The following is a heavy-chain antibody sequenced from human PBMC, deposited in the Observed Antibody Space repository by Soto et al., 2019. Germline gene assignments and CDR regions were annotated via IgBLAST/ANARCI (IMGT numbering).Heavy chain of an antibody. D-gene: IGHD2-15*01. J-gene: IGHJ5*02. CDR2: INPDNGNT. CDR3: ARGIATGQLDP. CDR1: VYTFTRYT. Sequence: QVQLVQSGAEVKKPGASVKISCKASVYTFTRYTMNWVRQAPGQRLEWMGWINPDNGNTKSSQKFQDRVIITRDTSASTAYMDLSSLRYEDTALYYCARGIATGQLDPWGQGTLVTVSS. V-gene: IGHV1-3*01.